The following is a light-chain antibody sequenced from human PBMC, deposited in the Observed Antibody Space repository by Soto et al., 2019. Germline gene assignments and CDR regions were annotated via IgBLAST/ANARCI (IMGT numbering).Light chain of an antibody. Sequence: IVLTQSPGTLSLSPGERATLSCRASQSVSNNYLAWYQQKPGQAPRLLIYDASTRANGIPGRFSGSGSGTDFTLTISRLEPEDFAVYYCQQYGSSGTFGQGTKVDIK. CDR1: QSVSNNY. CDR2: DAS. CDR3: QQYGSSGT. V-gene: IGKV3-20*01. J-gene: IGKJ1*01.